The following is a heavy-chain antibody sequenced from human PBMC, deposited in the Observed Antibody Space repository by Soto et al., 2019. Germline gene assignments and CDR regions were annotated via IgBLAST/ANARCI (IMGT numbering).Heavy chain of an antibody. V-gene: IGHV1-2*02. CDR2: INPATGGA. CDR1: GYPVTAYY. Sequence: QLHLVQSGAVVKKPGASVTVSCSASGYPVTAYYMHWVRQAPGRGLEWMGGINPATGGAKYTQTFQGRVTMTRDMSTSTVFMELSGLTSEDTAVFYCARGGGVGVAGSAAFDMWGQGTVVTVSS. CDR3: ARGGGVGVAGSAAFDM. D-gene: IGHD3-3*01. J-gene: IGHJ3*02.